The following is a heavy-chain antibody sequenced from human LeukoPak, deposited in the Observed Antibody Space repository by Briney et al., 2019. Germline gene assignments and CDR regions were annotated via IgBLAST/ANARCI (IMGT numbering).Heavy chain of an antibody. D-gene: IGHD2-21*02. CDR1: GYTFTSYD. CDR3: ARLHDSNYYYYGMDV. Sequence: GASVKVPCKASGYTFTSYDISWVRQATGQGLEWMGWMNPNSGNTGYAQKFQGRVTMTRNTSISTAYMELSSLRSEDTAVYYCARLHDSNYYYYGMDVWGQGTTVTVSS. J-gene: IGHJ6*02. V-gene: IGHV1-8*01. CDR2: MNPNSGNT.